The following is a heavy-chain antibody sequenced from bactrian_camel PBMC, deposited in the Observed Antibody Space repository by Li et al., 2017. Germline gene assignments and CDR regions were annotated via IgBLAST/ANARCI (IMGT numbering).Heavy chain of an antibody. J-gene: IGHJ4*01. Sequence: DVQLVESGGGLVKPGGSLTMSCAASDTTFGTYDMTWVRQAPGKGLEWVSGIQSDGSSTSYADSVKGRFTISRDNAEATVYLQMNSLKPEDTALYYCVRDYGNYDWTLGTWGQGTQVTVS. CDR2: IQSDGSST. V-gene: IGHV3S40*01. D-gene: IGHD7*01. CDR1: DTTFGTYD. CDR3: VRDYGNYDWTLGT.